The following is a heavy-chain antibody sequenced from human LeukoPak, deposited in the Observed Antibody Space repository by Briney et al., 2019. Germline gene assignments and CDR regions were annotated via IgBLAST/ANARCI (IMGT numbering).Heavy chain of an antibody. J-gene: IGHJ4*02. CDR3: ARGRPHGNDY. CDR1: GFTFSSYW. Sequence: GGSLRLSCAASGFTFSSYWMNWVRQAPGKGLVWVSRIASDGSSTTYADSVKGRFSISRDNAKNTLYLQMNSQRVEDAAVYYCARGRPHGNDYWGQGTLVTVSS. V-gene: IGHV3-74*01. D-gene: IGHD4-23*01. CDR2: IASDGSST.